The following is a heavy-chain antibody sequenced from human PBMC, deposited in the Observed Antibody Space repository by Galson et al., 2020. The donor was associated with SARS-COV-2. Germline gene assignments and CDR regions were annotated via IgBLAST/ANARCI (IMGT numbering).Heavy chain of an antibody. CDR3: ARSASGIVVVPAADYYYYYGMDV. CDR2: IYTSGST. V-gene: IGHV4-61*02. Sequence: LEWIGRIYTSGSTNYNPSLKSRVTISVDTSKNQFSLKLSSVTAADTAVYYCARSASGIVVVPAADYYYYYGMDVWGQGTTVTVSS. J-gene: IGHJ6*02. D-gene: IGHD2-2*01.